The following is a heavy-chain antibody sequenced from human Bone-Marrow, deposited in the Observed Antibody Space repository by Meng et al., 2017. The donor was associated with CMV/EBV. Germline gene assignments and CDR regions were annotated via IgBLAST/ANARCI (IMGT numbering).Heavy chain of an antibody. V-gene: IGHV3-48*03. Sequence: GESLKISCTGSGFTLRHYEINWVRQAPGKGLEWVSCITSANTIYYADSLKGRFTISRDDDRNSVHLQMTSLRAEDSAVYYCAREGPVVAGKDAFDIWGQGTEVTVSS. J-gene: IGHJ3*02. CDR2: ITSANTI. CDR3: AREGPVVAGKDAFDI. D-gene: IGHD2-15*01. CDR1: GFTLRHYE.